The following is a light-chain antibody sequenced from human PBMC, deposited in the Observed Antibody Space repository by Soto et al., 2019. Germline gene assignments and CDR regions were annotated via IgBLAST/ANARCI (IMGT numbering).Light chain of an antibody. Sequence: QSALTQPASVSGSPGQSITISCTGTSSDVGGYNYVSWYQHHPGKAPKLIIYDVTNRPSGVSNPFSGSKSGKTASLTISGLQPEDEADYYCSSYTTSNTRQIVFGTGTKLTVL. CDR1: SSDVGGYNY. V-gene: IGLV2-14*03. CDR3: SSYTTSNTRQIV. J-gene: IGLJ1*01. CDR2: DVT.